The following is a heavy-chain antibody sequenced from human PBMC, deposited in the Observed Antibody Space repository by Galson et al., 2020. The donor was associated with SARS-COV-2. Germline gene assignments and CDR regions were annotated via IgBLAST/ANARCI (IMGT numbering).Heavy chain of an antibody. CDR1: GFTFSNAW. V-gene: IGHV3-15*01. Sequence: LSLTCAASGFTFSNAWMSWVRQAPGKGLEWVGRIKSKTDGGTTDYAAPVKGRFTISRDDSKNTLYLQMNSLKTEDTAVYYCTTGRIYYYGSGSYYNNNDYWGQGTLVTVSS. CDR2: IKSKTDGGTT. J-gene: IGHJ4*02. D-gene: IGHD3-10*01. CDR3: TTGRIYYYGSGSYYNNNDY.